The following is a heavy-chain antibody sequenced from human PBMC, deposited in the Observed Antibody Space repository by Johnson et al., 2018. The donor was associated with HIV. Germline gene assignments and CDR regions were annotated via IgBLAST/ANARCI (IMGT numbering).Heavy chain of an antibody. Sequence: VQLVESGGGVVRPGGSLRLSCAASGFTFDDYGMSWVRQAPGKGLEWVSVIYSGGSTYYADSVKGRFTISRDNSKNTLYLQMNSLRAEDTAVYYCARGRDSGVAFDIWGQGTMVTVSS. J-gene: IGHJ3*02. CDR1: GFTFDDYG. CDR3: ARGRDSGVAFDI. D-gene: IGHD3-10*01. CDR2: IYSGGST. V-gene: IGHV3-53*01.